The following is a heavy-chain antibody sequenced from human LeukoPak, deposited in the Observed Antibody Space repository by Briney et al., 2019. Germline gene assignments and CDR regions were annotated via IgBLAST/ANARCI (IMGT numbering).Heavy chain of an antibody. Sequence: SETLSLTCTLSGGSISDDGYYWSWIRQDPGKGLEWLGYINFSGTTHSKPTLKSRISMSIDTSRTQFSLKMTSVTAADTAVYYCARTKDRSSISCLYMDVWGKGTTVTVSS. J-gene: IGHJ6*03. CDR3: ARTKDRSSISCLYMDV. D-gene: IGHD2-2*01. CDR1: GGSISDDGYY. CDR2: INFSGTT. V-gene: IGHV4-31*03.